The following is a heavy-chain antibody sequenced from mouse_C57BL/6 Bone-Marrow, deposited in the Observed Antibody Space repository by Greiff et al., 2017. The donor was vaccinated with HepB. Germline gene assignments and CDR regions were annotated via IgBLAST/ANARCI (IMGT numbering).Heavy chain of an antibody. CDR1: GYSITSGYY. D-gene: IGHD3-2*02. CDR3: ARVSSVLYAMDY. Sequence: VQLKQSGPGLVKPSQSLSLTCSVTGYSITSGYYWNWIRQFPGNKLEWMGYISYDGSNNYNPSLKNRISITRDTSKNQFFLKLNSVTTEDTATYYCARVSSVLYAMDYWGQGTSVTVSS. J-gene: IGHJ4*01. CDR2: ISYDGSN. V-gene: IGHV3-6*01.